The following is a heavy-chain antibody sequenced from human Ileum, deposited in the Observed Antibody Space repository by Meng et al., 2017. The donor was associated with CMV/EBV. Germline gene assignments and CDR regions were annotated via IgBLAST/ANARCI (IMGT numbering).Heavy chain of an antibody. CDR3: ARDGLSGRYFDY. CDR2: IDTNTGNP. V-gene: IGHV7-4-1*02. D-gene: IGHD1-26*01. Sequence: SFKTSGYTFTNNNIIWVRQAPGQGPEWMGWIDTNTGNPTYAQGFTGRFVFSLDTSVNTAYLQISSLKAEDTAVYYCARDGLSGRYFDYWGQGTLVTVSS. J-gene: IGHJ4*02. CDR1: GYTFTNNN.